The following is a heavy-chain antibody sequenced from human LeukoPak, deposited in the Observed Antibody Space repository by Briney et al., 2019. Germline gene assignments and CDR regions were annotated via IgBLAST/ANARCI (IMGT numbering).Heavy chain of an antibody. V-gene: IGHV1-2*02. Sequence: ASVKVSFKASGYTFTSYGISWVRQAPGQGLEWMGWINPNSGGTNYAQKFQGRVTMTRDTSISTAYMELSRLRSDDTAVYYCARSPGRAPSSSWYNYWGQGTLVTVSS. CDR3: ARSPGRAPSSSWYNY. CDR2: INPNSGGT. CDR1: GYTFTSYG. J-gene: IGHJ4*02. D-gene: IGHD6-13*01.